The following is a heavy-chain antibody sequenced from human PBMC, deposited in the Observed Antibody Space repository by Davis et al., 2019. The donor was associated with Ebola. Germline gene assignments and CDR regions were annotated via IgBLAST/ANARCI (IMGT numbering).Heavy chain of an antibody. Sequence: GESLKISCQASEYVFTMYWITWVRQMPGKGLEWMGRIDPSDSYAEFSPSFQGHVTMSADKSTNTAYLQWSSLKASDTAMYYCARHWVSGDNYGMDVWGQGTTVTVSS. CDR3: ARHWVSGDNYGMDV. J-gene: IGHJ6*02. CDR1: EYVFTMYW. V-gene: IGHV5-10-1*01. CDR2: IDPSDSYA. D-gene: IGHD3-10*01.